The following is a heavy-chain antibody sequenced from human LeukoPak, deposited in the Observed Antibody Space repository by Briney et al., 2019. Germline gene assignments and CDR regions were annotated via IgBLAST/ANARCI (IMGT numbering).Heavy chain of an antibody. Sequence: PSETLSLTCAVYGGSFSGYYWSWIRQPPGKGLEWIGEINHSGSTNCNPSLKSQVTISVDTSKNQFSLKLSSVTAADTAVYYCARRRTMVRGNFDYWGQGTLVTVSS. CDR1: GGSFSGYY. D-gene: IGHD3-10*01. CDR2: INHSGST. J-gene: IGHJ4*02. V-gene: IGHV4-34*01. CDR3: ARRRTMVRGNFDY.